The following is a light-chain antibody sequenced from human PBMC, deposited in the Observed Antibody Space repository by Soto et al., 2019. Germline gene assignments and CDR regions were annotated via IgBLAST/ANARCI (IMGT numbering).Light chain of an antibody. CDR3: QQYNNWPRAT. CDR1: QSVSSSY. J-gene: IGKJ4*01. CDR2: GAS. Sequence: ENVLSQSPGTLSLSPGERATLSCRAIQSVSSSYLAWYQQKPGQAPRLLIYGASTRATGIPGRFSGSGSGTEFTLTISSLQSEDFGVYYCQQYNNWPRATFGGGTKVDI. V-gene: IGKV3-15*01.